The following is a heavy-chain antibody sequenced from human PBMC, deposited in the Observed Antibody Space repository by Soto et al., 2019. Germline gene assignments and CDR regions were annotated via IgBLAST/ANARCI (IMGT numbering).Heavy chain of an antibody. V-gene: IGHV1-46*01. J-gene: IGHJ6*03. CDR1: GYTFTSYY. D-gene: IGHD6-19*01. Sequence: QVQLVQSGAEVKKPGASVKVSCKASGYTFTSYYMHWVRQAPGQGLEWMGIINPSGGSTSYAQKFQGRVTMTRATSTSTVYTGLSTLRSEDTAVYYFHPAGRDYYYMGVCGKGTTVTVSS. CDR2: INPSGGST. CDR3: HPAGRDYYYMGV.